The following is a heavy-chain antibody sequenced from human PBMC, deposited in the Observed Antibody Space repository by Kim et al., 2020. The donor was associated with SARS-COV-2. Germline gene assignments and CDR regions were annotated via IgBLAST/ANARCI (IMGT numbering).Heavy chain of an antibody. CDR3: ARAPTDYYDSSGYYYYFDY. V-gene: IGHV4-59*13. D-gene: IGHD3-22*01. CDR2: IYYSGST. J-gene: IGHJ4*02. CDR1: GGSISSYY. Sequence: SETLSLTCTVSGGSISSYYWSWIRQPPGKGLEWIGYIYYSGSTNYNPSLKSRVTISVDTSKNQFSLKLSSVTAADTAVYYCARAPTDYYDSSGYYYYFDYWGQGTLVTVSS.